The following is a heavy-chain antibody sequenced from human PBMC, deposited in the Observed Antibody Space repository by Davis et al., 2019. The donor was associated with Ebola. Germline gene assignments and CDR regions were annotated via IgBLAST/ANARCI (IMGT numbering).Heavy chain of an antibody. CDR2: ISAYNGNT. CDR3: ARSVNYDILTGPGSTWDWFDP. CDR1: GYTFTSYG. V-gene: IGHV1-18*04. Sequence: ASVKVSCKASGYTFTSYGISWVRQAPGQGLEWMGWISAYNGNTNYAQKLQGRVTMTTDTSTSTAYMELRSLRSDDTAVYYCARSVNYDILTGPGSTWDWFDPWGQGTLVTVSS. J-gene: IGHJ5*02. D-gene: IGHD3-9*01.